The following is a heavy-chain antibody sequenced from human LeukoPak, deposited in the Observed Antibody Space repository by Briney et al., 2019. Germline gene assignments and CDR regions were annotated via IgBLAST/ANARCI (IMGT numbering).Heavy chain of an antibody. Sequence: GESLKISCKGSGYSFTSYWIGWVRQMPGKGLEWMGIIYPGDSDTGYSPSFQGQVTISADKSISTAYLQWSSLKASDTAMYYCARPEEYSYGYVNYWGQGTLVTVSS. CDR2: IYPGDSDT. J-gene: IGHJ4*02. D-gene: IGHD5-18*01. V-gene: IGHV5-51*01. CDR3: ARPEEYSYGYVNY. CDR1: GYSFTSYW.